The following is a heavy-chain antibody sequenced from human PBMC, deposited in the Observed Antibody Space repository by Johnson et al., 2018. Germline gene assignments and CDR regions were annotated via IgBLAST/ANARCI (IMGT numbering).Heavy chain of an antibody. CDR3: VRENVTDYYGSVNYYTYYYYGMDA. CDR2: IKQEGNEE. Sequence: VQLVESGGGLVQPGGSLRLSCAASGFTFSTYWMTWVRQAPGKGLEWVANIKQEGNEEYYVDSVKGRFTISRDNAKDSLYLQMNRLRAEDTAVYYCVRENVTDYYGSVNYYTYYYYGMDAWGQGTTVTVSS. J-gene: IGHJ6*02. V-gene: IGHV3-7*01. CDR1: GFTFSTYW. D-gene: IGHD3-10*01.